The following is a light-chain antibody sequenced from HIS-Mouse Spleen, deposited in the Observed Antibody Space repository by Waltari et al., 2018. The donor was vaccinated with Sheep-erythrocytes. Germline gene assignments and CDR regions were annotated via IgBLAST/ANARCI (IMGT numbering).Light chain of an antibody. CDR2: GKN. J-gene: IGLJ2*01. Sequence: SSELTQDPAVSVALGQTVRITCQGDSLRSYYASWYQQKPGQAPVLVIYGKNNRPSGIPDRFSGSSPGNTATWTITGAQAEDEADYYCNSRDSSGKVFGGGTKLTVL. CDR3: NSRDSSGKV. V-gene: IGLV3-19*01. CDR1: SLRSYY.